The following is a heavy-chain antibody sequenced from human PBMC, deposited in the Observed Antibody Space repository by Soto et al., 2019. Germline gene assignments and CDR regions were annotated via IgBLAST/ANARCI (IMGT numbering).Heavy chain of an antibody. CDR1: GFIFRSYS. CDR2: ISSSSRIT. CDR3: ARDQDIVVAPGAYGMDV. J-gene: IGHJ6*02. Sequence: GGSLRLSCAASGFIFRSYSLNWVRQVPGKGLEWLSYISSSSRITYYADSVKGRFTVSRDNAKNSLYLQMNSLSDEDTAVYYCARDQDIVVAPGAYGMDVWGQGTTVTVSS. V-gene: IGHV3-48*02. D-gene: IGHD2-2*01.